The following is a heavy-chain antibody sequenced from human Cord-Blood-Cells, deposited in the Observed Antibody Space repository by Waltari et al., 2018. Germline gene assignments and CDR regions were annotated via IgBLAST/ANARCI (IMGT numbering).Heavy chain of an antibody. CDR2: INHSGST. CDR1: GGSFSGYS. J-gene: IGHJ4*02. D-gene: IGHD6-6*01. Sequence: QVQLQQWGAGLLKPSETLSLTCAVYGGSFSGYSWSWFRQPPGKGLEWIGEINHSGSTNYNPSLKSRVTISVDTAKNQFSLKLSSVTAADTAVYYCARSSSIAARGWDYWGQGTLVTVSS. V-gene: IGHV4-34*01. CDR3: ARSSSIAARGWDY.